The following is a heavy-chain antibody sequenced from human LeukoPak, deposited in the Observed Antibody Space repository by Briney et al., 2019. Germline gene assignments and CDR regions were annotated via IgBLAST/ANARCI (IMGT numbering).Heavy chain of an antibody. V-gene: IGHV4-39*01. D-gene: IGHD7-27*01. Sequence: PSETLSLTCTVSGGSISSSSYYWGWTRQPPGKGLEWIGSIYYSGSTYYNPSLKSRVTISVDTSKNQFSLKLSSVTAADTAVYYCAVYWGPNKKYYFDYWGQGTLVTVSS. CDR3: AVYWGPNKKYYFDY. J-gene: IGHJ4*02. CDR1: GGSISSSSYY. CDR2: IYYSGST.